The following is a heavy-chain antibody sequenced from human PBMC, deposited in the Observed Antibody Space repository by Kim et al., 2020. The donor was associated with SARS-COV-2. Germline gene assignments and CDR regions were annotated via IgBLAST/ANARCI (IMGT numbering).Heavy chain of an antibody. Sequence: ASVKVSCKASGYTFSDYHMHWVRQAPGQGLEWMGWINPNSGGTNYAQKFRGRVTMTGDTSINTAYLELSSLRSDDAAVYYCTSQITGTSFGFWGQGTLVSVSS. D-gene: IGHD1-1*01. CDR2: INPNSGGT. CDR3: TSQITGTSFGF. J-gene: IGHJ4*02. V-gene: IGHV1-2*02. CDR1: GYTFSDYH.